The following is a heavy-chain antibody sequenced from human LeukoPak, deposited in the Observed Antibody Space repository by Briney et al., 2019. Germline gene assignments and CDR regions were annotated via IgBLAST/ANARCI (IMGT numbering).Heavy chain of an antibody. CDR2: IIPIFGTA. J-gene: IGHJ6*03. CDR1: GGTFSSYA. V-gene: IGHV1-69*13. Sequence: SVKVSCKASGGTFSSYAISWVRQAPGQGLEWMGGIIPIFGTANYAQKFQGRVTITADESTSTAYMELSSLRSEDTAVYYCASKLGYCSSTSCYTGDYYYYYMDVWGKGTTVTVSS. CDR3: ASKLGYCSSTSCYTGDYYYYYMDV. D-gene: IGHD2-2*02.